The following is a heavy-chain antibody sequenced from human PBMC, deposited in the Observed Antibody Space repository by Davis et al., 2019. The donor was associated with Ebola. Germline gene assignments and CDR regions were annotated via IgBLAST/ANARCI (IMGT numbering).Heavy chain of an antibody. CDR1: GFTFSSYG. J-gene: IGHJ4*02. V-gene: IGHV3-30*03. CDR2: ISYDGSNK. CDR3: AREWAIFGVVIDY. Sequence: GESLKISCAASGFTFSSYGMHWVRQAPGKGLEWVAVISYDGSNKYYADSVKGRFTISRDNAKNSLYLQMNSLRAEDTAVYYCAREWAIFGVVIDYWGQGTLVTVSS. D-gene: IGHD3-3*01.